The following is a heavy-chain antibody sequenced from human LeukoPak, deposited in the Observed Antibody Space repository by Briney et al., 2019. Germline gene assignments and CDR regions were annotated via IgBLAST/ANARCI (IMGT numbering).Heavy chain of an antibody. V-gene: IGHV4-34*01. CDR2: MSPSGSP. D-gene: IGHD3-22*01. Sequence: SETLSLTCAVYGESFSDYYWTWIRQTPGKGLEWIGDMSPSGSPNYNPSLKSRVTISVDTSKNQFSLKLRSVTAADTAVYYCARGRQDVNMIVVVMAGVSYYLDVWGKGTTVTVS. J-gene: IGHJ6*03. CDR1: GESFSDYY. CDR3: ARGRQDVNMIVVVMAGVSYYLDV.